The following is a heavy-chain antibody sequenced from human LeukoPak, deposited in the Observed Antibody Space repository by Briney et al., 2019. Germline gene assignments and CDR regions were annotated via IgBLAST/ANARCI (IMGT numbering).Heavy chain of an antibody. V-gene: IGHV3-23*01. J-gene: IGHJ4*02. D-gene: IGHD4-17*01. CDR3: ARPISTVTTFTKFDC. CDR2: ICGSGAST. CDR1: GFTFSSYA. Sequence: GGSLRLSCAASGFTFSSYAMCWVCQAPGQRLEWVSHICGSGASTYYADSVKGRFTISRDNSKNTLYLQMNSLRAEDTAVYYCARPISTVTTFTKFDCWGLGTLVTVSS.